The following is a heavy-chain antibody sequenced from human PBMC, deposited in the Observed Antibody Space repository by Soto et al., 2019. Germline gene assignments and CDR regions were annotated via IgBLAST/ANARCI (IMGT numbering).Heavy chain of an antibody. J-gene: IGHJ1*01. CDR1: GFTFSSYA. CDR3: AKSEGFGESPTWAEYFQH. D-gene: IGHD3-10*01. CDR2: ISGSGGST. Sequence: PGGSLRLSCAASGFTFSSYAMSWVRQAPGKGREWVSAISGSGGSTYYADSVKGRFTISRDNSKNTLYLQMNSLRAEDTAVYYCAKSEGFGESPTWAEYFQHWGQGTLVTVAS. V-gene: IGHV3-23*01.